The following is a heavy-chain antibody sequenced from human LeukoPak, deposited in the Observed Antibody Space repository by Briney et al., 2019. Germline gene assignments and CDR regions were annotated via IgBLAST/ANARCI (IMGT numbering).Heavy chain of an antibody. CDR1: GFTFSSYS. D-gene: IGHD6-6*01. Sequence: GGSLRLSCAASGFTFSSYSMKWVRQAPGKGLEWVSSISSSSSYVYYADSVKGRFTISRDNAKNSLYLQVNSLRAEDTAVYYCARRYSSSSDYWGQGTLVTVSS. CDR2: ISSSSSYV. CDR3: ARRYSSSSDY. J-gene: IGHJ4*02. V-gene: IGHV3-21*01.